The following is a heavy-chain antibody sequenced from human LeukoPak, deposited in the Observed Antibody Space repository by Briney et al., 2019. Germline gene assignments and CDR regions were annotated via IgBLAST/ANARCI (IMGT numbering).Heavy chain of an antibody. CDR2: IYTSGST. V-gene: IGHV4-61*02. Sequence: SETLSLTCTASGGSISSGSYYWSWIRQPAGKGLEWIGRIYTSGSTNYNPSLKSRVTISVDTSENQFSLKLSSVTAADTAVYYCAGNYYGSGSYYSEDRYWGQGTLVTVSS. D-gene: IGHD3-10*01. CDR1: GGSISSGSYY. CDR3: AGNYYGSGSYYSEDRY. J-gene: IGHJ4*02.